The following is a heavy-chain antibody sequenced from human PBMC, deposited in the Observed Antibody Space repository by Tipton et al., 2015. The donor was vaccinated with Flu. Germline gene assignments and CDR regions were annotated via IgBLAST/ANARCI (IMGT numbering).Heavy chain of an antibody. CDR2: ITDSGENS. Sequence: GSLRLSCAASRFIFSSYAMNWVRRAPGKGLEWVSGITDSGENSYYADSVAGRFTISRDNSNNILYLQMNRLRAEDTAVYYCTKPIGTTVGDASDIWGQGTMVTVSS. D-gene: IGHD1-1*01. V-gene: IGHV3-23*01. CDR1: RFIFSSYA. CDR3: TKPIGTTVGDASDI. J-gene: IGHJ3*02.